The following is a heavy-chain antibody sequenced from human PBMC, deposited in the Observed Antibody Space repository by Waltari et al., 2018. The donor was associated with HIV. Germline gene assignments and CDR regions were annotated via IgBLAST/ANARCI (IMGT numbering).Heavy chain of an antibody. V-gene: IGHV1-2*02. Sequence: QVQLVQSGAEVKKPGASVKVSCKASGYTFTGYYMHWVRQAPGQGLEWMGWINPNSGGTNYAQNFQGRVTRTRDTSSSTAYMELSRLRSDDTAVYYCARDRARTTDYYYYGMDVWGQGTTVTVSS. CDR3: ARDRARTTDYYYYGMDV. CDR2: INPNSGGT. CDR1: GYTFTGYY. J-gene: IGHJ6*02. D-gene: IGHD1-7*01.